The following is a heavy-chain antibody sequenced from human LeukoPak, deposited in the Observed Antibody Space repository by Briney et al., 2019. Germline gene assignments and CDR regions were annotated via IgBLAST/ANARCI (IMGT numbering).Heavy chain of an antibody. D-gene: IGHD3-10*01. CDR2: IGSKANSYAT. CDR1: GFTLSGSA. J-gene: IGHJ6*03. V-gene: IGHV3-73*01. CDR3: TRRSGSGGYDYYYYMDV. Sequence: GGSQRLCCGACGFTLSGSAVLGVRQSCEEGEGWVGRIGSKANSYATAYAESAKGRFTISRDASKNTAYLQMNCLKTEDTAVYYCTRRSGSGGYDYYYYMDVWGKGTMVTVSS.